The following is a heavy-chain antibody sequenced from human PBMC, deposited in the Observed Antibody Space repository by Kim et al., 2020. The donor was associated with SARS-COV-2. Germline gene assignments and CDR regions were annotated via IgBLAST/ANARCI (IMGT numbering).Heavy chain of an antibody. CDR2: IDWDDDR. J-gene: IGHJ6*03. D-gene: IGHD1-7*01. CDR3: ARLRGTGTTRSQSHRYYMDV. CDR1: GFSLSTSGMC. V-gene: IGHV2-70*11. Sequence: GPTLVNPTQTLTLTCTFSGFSLSTSGMCVSWIRQSPGKALEWLARIDWDDDRYYNTSLKTRLTISKDTSKNQVVLIMTNMDTVDTATYYCARLRGTGTTRSQSHRYYMDVWGKGTMVTVSS.